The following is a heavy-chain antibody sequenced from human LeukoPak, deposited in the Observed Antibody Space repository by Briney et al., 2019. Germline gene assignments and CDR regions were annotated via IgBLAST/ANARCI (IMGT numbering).Heavy chain of an antibody. CDR3: VRWDDSGKYVTAFDI. Sequence: GGSLRLSCAASGFNFNDYFMSWVRQAPGKGLEWVANIKRDENVKYYLDSVKGRFTISRDNAKNSLSLQMNSLRAEDTAIYYCVRWDDSGKYVTAFDIWGQGTMVTVSS. CDR2: IKRDENVK. CDR1: GFNFNDYF. D-gene: IGHD1-26*01. V-gene: IGHV3-7*03. J-gene: IGHJ3*02.